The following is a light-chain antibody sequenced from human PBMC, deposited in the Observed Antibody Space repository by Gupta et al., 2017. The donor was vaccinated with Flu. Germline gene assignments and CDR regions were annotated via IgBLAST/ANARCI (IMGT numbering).Light chain of an antibody. CDR2: GNS. CDR3: QSYDSSLSGWV. Sequence: QSVLTQPPSVSGAPGQRVTTSCTGSSSNIGAGYDVHWYQQLPGTAPKLLIYGNSNRPSGVPDRFSGSKSGTSASLAITGLQAEDEADYYGQSYDSSLSGWVFGGGTKLTVL. CDR1: SSNIGAGYD. J-gene: IGLJ3*02. V-gene: IGLV1-40*01.